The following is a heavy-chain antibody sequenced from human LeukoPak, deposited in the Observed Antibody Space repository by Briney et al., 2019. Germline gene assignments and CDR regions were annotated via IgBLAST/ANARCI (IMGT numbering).Heavy chain of an antibody. V-gene: IGHV1-69*13. D-gene: IGHD6-6*01. CDR1: GGTFSSYA. CDR2: IIPIFGTA. J-gene: IGHJ4*02. Sequence: SVKVSCKASGGTFSSYAISWVRQAPGQGLEWMGGIIPIFGTANYAQKFQGRVTITADESTSTAYMELSSLRSEDTAVYYCARGMRTAFSSSGRHCGYWGQGTLVTVSS. CDR3: ARGMRTAFSSSGRHCGY.